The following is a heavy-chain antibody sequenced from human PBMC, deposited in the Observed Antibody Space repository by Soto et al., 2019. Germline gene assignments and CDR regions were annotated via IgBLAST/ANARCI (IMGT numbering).Heavy chain of an antibody. J-gene: IGHJ4*02. CDR1: GFTFSSYA. CDR2: ISGSGSTI. D-gene: IGHD3-22*01. Sequence: AGGSLRLSCAASGFTFSSYAVSWVRQAPGKGPEWISSISGSGSTIYYADSVKGRFTISRDNSKNTLYLQMSSLRAEDTAVYYCAKVCYYYDSSGYYYFDYWGQGTLVTVSS. CDR3: AKVCYYYDSSGYYYFDY. V-gene: IGHV3-23*01.